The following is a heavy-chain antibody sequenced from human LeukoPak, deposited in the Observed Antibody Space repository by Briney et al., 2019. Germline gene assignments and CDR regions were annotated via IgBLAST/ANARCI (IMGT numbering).Heavy chain of an antibody. J-gene: IGHJ4*02. V-gene: IGHV3-15*01. CDR2: IKSKTDGGTT. CDR1: GFTFSNAW. D-gene: IGHD5-12*01. CDR3: AKSWGYGYDPLDY. Sequence: GGSLRLSCAASGFTFSNAWMSWVRQAPGKGLEWVGRIKSKTDGGTTDYAAPVKGRFTISRDDSKNTLYLQMNSLKTEVTAVYYCAKSWGYGYDPLDYWGQGTLVTVSS.